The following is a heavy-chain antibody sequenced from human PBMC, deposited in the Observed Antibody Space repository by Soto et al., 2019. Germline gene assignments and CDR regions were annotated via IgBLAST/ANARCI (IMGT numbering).Heavy chain of an antibody. CDR2: IFWDDDK. V-gene: IGHV2-5*02. D-gene: IGHD4-17*01. Sequence: QITLRESGPTLVKPTQTLTLTCTFSGFSLNTREVGVGWIRQPPGKALEWLALIFWDDDKRYSPSLTTRLTISKDPSKSQVVLTMTNMAPVDTATYSCAHVRSGPRIEDYLGYYFAYWGQGTLVTVSS. CDR1: GFSLNTREVG. CDR3: AHVRSGPRIEDYLGYYFAY. J-gene: IGHJ4*02.